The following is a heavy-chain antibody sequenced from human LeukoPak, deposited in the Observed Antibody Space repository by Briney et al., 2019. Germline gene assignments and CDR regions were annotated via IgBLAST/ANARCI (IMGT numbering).Heavy chain of an antibody. CDR2: INPGNGDT. CDR3: TLYNY. D-gene: IGHD2-2*02. Sequence: ASVKVSCKTSRYSFTSQDMHWVRQAPGQSLEWMGCINPGNGDTKYSQEFQGRVTITRDTSATTAYMELSSLRSDDMAVYYCTLYNYWGQGTLVTVSS. J-gene: IGHJ4*02. V-gene: IGHV1-3*03. CDR1: RYSFTSQD.